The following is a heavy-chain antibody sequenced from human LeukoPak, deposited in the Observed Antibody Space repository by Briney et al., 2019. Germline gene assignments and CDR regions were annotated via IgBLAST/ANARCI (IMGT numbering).Heavy chain of an antibody. CDR1: GFTFSSYA. D-gene: IGHD2-8*01. J-gene: IGHJ6*03. Sequence: GGSLRLSCAASGFTFSSYAMHWVRQAPGKGLEWVAVISYDGSNKYYADSVKGRFTISRDNSKNTLYLQMNSLRAEDTTIYYCAKDRCSNGIGCYYYYMDVWGKGTTVTISS. CDR2: ISYDGSNK. CDR3: AKDRCSNGIGCYYYYMDV. V-gene: IGHV3-30*04.